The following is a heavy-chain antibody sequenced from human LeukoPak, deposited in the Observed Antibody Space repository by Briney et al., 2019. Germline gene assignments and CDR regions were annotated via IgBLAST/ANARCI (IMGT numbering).Heavy chain of an antibody. CDR3: ARLKYGSGSYTYYYYGMDV. CDR1: GYSFTSYW. J-gene: IGHJ6*04. D-gene: IGHD3-10*01. V-gene: IGHV5-51*01. CDR2: IYPGDSDT. Sequence: GESLKISCKGSGYSFTSYWIGWVRQMPGKGLEWMGIIYPGDSDTRYSPSFQGQVTISADKSISTACLQWSSLKASDTAMYYCARLKYGSGSYTYYYYGMDVWGKGTTVTVSS.